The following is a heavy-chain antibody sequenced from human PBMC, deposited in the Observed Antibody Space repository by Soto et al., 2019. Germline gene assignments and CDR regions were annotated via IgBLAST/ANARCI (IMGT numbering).Heavy chain of an antibody. J-gene: IGHJ4*02. CDR1: GFTFTCYG. CDR3: AREWDEALDY. D-gene: IGHD1-26*01. CDR2: IDVGSKYI. Sequence: EVQLVESGGGLVEPGGSLRLSCAASGFTFTCYGINWVRQAPGKGLEWVSSIDVGSKYIFYADSLKGRLTVYRDNAENTVYLQMNSLRDDDTAIYSCAREWDEALDYWGQGTMVTVSS. V-gene: IGHV3-21*01.